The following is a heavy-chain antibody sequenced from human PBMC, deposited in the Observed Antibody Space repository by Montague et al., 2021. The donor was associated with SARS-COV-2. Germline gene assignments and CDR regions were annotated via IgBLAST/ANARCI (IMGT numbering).Heavy chain of an antibody. CDR1: GVSISSYY. CDR3: VRHPRTYNGFWSGYSGRLVFPSDS. J-gene: IGHJ4*02. CDR2: IYYSGRT. Sequence: SETLSLTCTVSGVSISSYYWNWILQPPGKGLEWIGCIYYSGRTNYIPSLKSRVTISVDTSKNQFSLKLSSVTAADTAVYYCVRHPRTYNGFWSGYSGRLVFPSDSWGQGTLVTVSS. D-gene: IGHD3-3*01. V-gene: IGHV4-59*01.